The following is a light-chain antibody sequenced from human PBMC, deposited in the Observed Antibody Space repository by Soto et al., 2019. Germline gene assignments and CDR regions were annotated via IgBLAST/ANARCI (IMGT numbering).Light chain of an antibody. CDR3: QQYSTSFTWT. J-gene: IGKJ1*01. CDR2: KAS. Sequence: DIQMTQSPSTLSAYVGDSVTISCRASQSVSDWVAWYQQKPGTAPQVLIYKASLLEIGVPSRFSGRGSGTEFSLTISGLQPEDFAIYYCQQYSTSFTWTFGQGTRV. CDR1: QSVSDW. V-gene: IGKV1-5*03.